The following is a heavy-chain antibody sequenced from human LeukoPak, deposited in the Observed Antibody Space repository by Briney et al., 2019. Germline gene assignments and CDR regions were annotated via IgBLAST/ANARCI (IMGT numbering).Heavy chain of an antibody. J-gene: IGHJ5*02. CDR1: GYTFTGYY. CDR3: ARFSAEGYSGYDYGYIWFDP. D-gene: IGHD5-12*01. CDR2: VNPNSGGT. V-gene: IGHV1-2*02. Sequence: GASVKVSCKASGYTFTGYYMHWVRQAPGQGLEWMGWVNPNSGGTNYAQKFQGRVTMTRDTSISTAYMELSRLRSDDTAVYYCARFSAEGYSGYDYGYIWFDPWGQGTLVTVSS.